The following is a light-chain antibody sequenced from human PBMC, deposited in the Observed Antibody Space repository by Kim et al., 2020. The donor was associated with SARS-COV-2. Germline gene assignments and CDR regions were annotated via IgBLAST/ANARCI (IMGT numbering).Light chain of an antibody. V-gene: IGLV8-61*01. Sequence: GATVTLTCGLNSGSVSTGHYPSWSQQTPGQPPRTLIYSTDTRSSGVPDRFSGAILGGKAALIITGAQADDDCDYYCMLYLGNGISVFGGGTQLTVL. J-gene: IGLJ3*02. CDR3: MLYLGNGISV. CDR2: STD. CDR1: SGSVSTGHY.